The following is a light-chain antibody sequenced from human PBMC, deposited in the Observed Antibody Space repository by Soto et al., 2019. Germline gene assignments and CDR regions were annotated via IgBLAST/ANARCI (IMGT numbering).Light chain of an antibody. CDR1: QSVSSSY. J-gene: IGKJ4*01. V-gene: IGKV3-20*01. CDR2: GAS. Sequence: EIVLTQSPGTLSLSPGERATLSCRASQSVSSSYLAWYQQKPGQAPRLLIYGASSRATGIPDRFSGSGSGTDFTLTISSLEPEDFAVYYCQQDGSAPAVTFGGGTKVEIQ. CDR3: QQDGSAPAVT.